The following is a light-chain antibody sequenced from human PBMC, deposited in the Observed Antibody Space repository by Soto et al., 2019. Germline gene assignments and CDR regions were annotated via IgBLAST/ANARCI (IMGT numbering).Light chain of an antibody. CDR1: QSVSSSY. J-gene: IGKJ3*01. CDR2: GAS. Sequence: EIVLTQSPGTLSLSPGERATLSCRASQSVSSSYLAWYQQKPGQAPRLLIYGASSRATGIPDRFSGSGSGTDFTLTSSRLEPEDFAVYYCQQYGSSPLFTFGPGTKLDIK. V-gene: IGKV3-20*01. CDR3: QQYGSSPLFT.